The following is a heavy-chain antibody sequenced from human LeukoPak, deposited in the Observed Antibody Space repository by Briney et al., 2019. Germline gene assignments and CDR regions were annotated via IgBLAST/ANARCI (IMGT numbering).Heavy chain of an antibody. CDR2: IIPILGIA. V-gene: IGHV1-69*02. CDR3: ASPLYSSGYDY. J-gene: IGHJ4*02. Sequence: ASVKVSCKASGCTFSSYTISWVRQAPGQGLEWMGRIIPILGIANYAQKFQGRVTITADKSTSTAYMELSSLRSEDTAVYYCASPLYSSGYDYWGQGTLVTVSS. D-gene: IGHD3-22*01. CDR1: GCTFSSYT.